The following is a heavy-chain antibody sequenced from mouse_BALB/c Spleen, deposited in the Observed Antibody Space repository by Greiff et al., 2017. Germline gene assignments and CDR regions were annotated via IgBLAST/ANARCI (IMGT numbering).Heavy chain of an antibody. J-gene: IGHJ4*01. V-gene: IGHV1-14*01. D-gene: IGHD2-10*01. Sequence: EVKLQESGPELVKPGASVKMSCKASGYTFTSYVMHWVKQKPGQGLEWIGYINPYNDGTKYNEKFKGKATLTSDKSSSTAYMELSSLTSEDSAVYYCARAYYGNPGGAMDYWGQGTSVTVSS. CDR1: GYTFTSYV. CDR2: INPYNDGT. CDR3: ARAYYGNPGGAMDY.